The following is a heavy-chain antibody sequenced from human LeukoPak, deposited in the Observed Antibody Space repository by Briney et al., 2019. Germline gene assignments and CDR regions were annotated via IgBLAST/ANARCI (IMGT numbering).Heavy chain of an antibody. Sequence: GGSLRLSCAASGFTFSDYYMSWIRQAPGKGLEWVSYISSSSSYTNYADSVKGRFTISRDNAKNSLYLQMNSLRAEDTAVYYCARDLRLGYCSSTSCYAGAFDIWGQGTMVAVSS. J-gene: IGHJ3*02. CDR2: ISSSSSYT. D-gene: IGHD2-2*01. V-gene: IGHV3-11*05. CDR3: ARDLRLGYCSSTSCYAGAFDI. CDR1: GFTFSDYY.